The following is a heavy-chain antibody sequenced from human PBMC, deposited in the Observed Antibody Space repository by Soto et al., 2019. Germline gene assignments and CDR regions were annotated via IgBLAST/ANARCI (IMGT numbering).Heavy chain of an antibody. V-gene: IGHV4-31*03. Sequence: PSETLSLTCTASGGSISSGGYYWSWIRQHPGKGLEWIGYIYYSGSTYYNPSLKSRVTISVDTSKNQFSLKLSSVTAADTAVYYCARRVIQLMPYFDYWGQGTLVTRLL. D-gene: IGHD5-18*01. CDR3: ARRVIQLMPYFDY. CDR2: IYYSGST. CDR1: GGSISSGGYY. J-gene: IGHJ4*02.